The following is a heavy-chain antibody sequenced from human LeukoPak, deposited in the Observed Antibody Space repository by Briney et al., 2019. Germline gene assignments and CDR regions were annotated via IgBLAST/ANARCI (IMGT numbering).Heavy chain of an antibody. CDR3: ARLGLEVGGPNWFDP. V-gene: IGHV3-7*01. CDR1: GFSFSSNW. J-gene: IGHJ5*02. Sequence: GSLRLSCAAPGFSFSSNWMGWVRQAPGKGLEWVAHIKRDGSQKYYLDSVKGRFTISRDNAKNSLYLQMNSPRVEDTAVYYCARLGLEVGGPNWFDPWGRGTLVTVSS. D-gene: IGHD1-1*01. CDR2: IKRDGSQK.